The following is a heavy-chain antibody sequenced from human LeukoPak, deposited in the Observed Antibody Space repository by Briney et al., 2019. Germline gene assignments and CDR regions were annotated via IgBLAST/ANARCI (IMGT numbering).Heavy chain of an antibody. Sequence: GGSLRLSCAASGFTFSDYYMSWIRQAPGKGLEWVSYISSSGSTIYYADSVKGRFTISRDNAKNSLYLQMNSLRAEDTAVYYWAREGFSSSSSMYFDYWGQGTLVTVSS. CDR2: ISSSGSTI. J-gene: IGHJ4*02. CDR1: GFTFSDYY. CDR3: AREGFSSSSSMYFDY. D-gene: IGHD6-6*01. V-gene: IGHV3-11*01.